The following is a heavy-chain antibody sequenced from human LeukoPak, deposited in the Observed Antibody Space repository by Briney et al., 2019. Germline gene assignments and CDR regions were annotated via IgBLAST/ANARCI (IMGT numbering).Heavy chain of an antibody. V-gene: IGHV3-23*01. CDR1: GFTFSNYA. CDR2: ITGSGDGT. Sequence: GGSLRLSCAASGFTFSNYAMMWVRQAPGKRLEWVSSITGSGDGTYYADSVRGQFTISRDNSENTLYLQLNSLRAEDTAVYFCVKGFVHPTYYFDYWGQGTLVTVSS. J-gene: IGHJ4*02. D-gene: IGHD3-10*01. CDR3: VKGFVHPTYYFDY.